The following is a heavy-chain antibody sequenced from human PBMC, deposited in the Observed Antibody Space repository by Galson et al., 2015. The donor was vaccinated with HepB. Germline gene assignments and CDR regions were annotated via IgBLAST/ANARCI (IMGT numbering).Heavy chain of an antibody. CDR1: GFTFSSYG. CDR2: ISYDGSNK. V-gene: IGHV3-30*18. J-gene: IGHJ4*02. Sequence: SLRLSCAASGFTFSSYGMHWVRQAPGKGLEWVAVISYDGSNKYYADSVKGRFTISRDNSKNTLYLQMNSLRAEDTAVYYCAKEFGGVMGDYYFDYWGQGTLVTVSS. D-gene: IGHD3-16*01. CDR3: AKEFGGVMGDYYFDY.